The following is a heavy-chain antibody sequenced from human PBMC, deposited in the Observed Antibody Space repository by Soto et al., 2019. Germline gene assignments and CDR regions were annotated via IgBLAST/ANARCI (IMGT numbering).Heavy chain of an antibody. D-gene: IGHD3-9*01. CDR3: ARDRYFDWLNQYPPGMDV. CDR1: GGSISSYY. J-gene: IGHJ6*02. V-gene: IGHV4-59*01. Sequence: PSETLSLTCTVSGGSISSYYWSWIRQPPGKGLEWIGYIYYSGSTNYNPSLKSRVTISVDTSKNQFSLKLSSVTAADTAVYYCARDRYFDWLNQYPPGMDVWGQGTTVTVSS. CDR2: IYYSGST.